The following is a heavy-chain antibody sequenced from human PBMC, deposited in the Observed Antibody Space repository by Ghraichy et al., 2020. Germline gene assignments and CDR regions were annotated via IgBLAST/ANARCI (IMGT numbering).Heavy chain of an antibody. CDR1: GFTFSSYA. CDR2: ISGSGGST. Sequence: GGSLRLSCAASGFTFSSYAMSWVRQAPGKGLEWVSAISGSGGSTYYADSVKGRFTISRDNSKNTLYLQMNSRRAEDTAVYYCSKYTRIAARANWFDPWGQGTLVTVSS. CDR3: SKYTRIAARANWFDP. V-gene: IGHV3-23*01. J-gene: IGHJ5*02. D-gene: IGHD6-6*01.